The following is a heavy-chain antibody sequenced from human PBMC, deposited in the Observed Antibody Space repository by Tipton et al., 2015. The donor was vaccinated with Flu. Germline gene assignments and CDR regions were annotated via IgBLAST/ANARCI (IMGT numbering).Heavy chain of an antibody. D-gene: IGHD3-10*01. V-gene: IGHV3-13*01. Sequence: SGFTFSSYDMHWVRQATGKGLEWVSAIGTAGDTYYPGSVKGRFTISRENAKNSLYPQMNSLGAGDTAVYYCARSPPRYGSGSYSPSGGNGMDVWGQGTTVTVSS. CDR1: GFTFSSYD. J-gene: IGHJ6*02. CDR3: ARSPPRYGSGSYSPSGGNGMDV. CDR2: IGTAGDT.